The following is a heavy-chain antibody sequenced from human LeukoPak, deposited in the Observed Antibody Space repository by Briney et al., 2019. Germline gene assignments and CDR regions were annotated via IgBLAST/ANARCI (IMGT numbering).Heavy chain of an antibody. CDR3: ARVGYSWYYFDY. CDR1: GGSFSGYY. D-gene: IGHD5-18*01. CDR2: INHSGST. V-gene: IGHV4-34*01. Sequence: SETLSLTCAVYGGSFSGYYWSWIRQPPGKGLEWIGEINHSGSTNYNPSLKSRVTISLDTSNNQFSLRLNSVTAADTAVYYCARVGYSWYYFDYWGQGTLVTVSS. J-gene: IGHJ4*02.